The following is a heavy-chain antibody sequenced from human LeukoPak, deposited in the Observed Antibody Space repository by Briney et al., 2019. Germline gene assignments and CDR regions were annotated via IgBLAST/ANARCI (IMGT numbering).Heavy chain of an antibody. V-gene: IGHV3-13*01. D-gene: IGHD3-3*01. CDR1: GFTFSSYD. Sequence: GGSLRLSCAASGFTFSSYDMHWVRQATGKGLEWVSAIGTAGDTYYADSVKGRFTISRDNSKNTLYLQMNSLRAEDTAVYYCASTEGAGLRFLEWLLTYYFDYWGQGTLVTVSS. CDR3: ASTEGAGLRFLEWLLTYYFDY. J-gene: IGHJ4*02. CDR2: IGTAGDT.